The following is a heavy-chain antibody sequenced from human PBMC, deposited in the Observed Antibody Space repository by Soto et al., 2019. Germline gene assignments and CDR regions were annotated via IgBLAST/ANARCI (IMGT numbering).Heavy chain of an antibody. Sequence: QVQLVQSGGEVKRPGASVKVSCKTSGYTFSNYGITWVRQAPGQPLEWLGWISLYSDGTNYAQKFQGRVTMTTDTSTTTAYMELRSLRSDDTSCYYCARLVPGSDAWFGPWGQVTLVTVAS. J-gene: IGHJ5*02. CDR1: GYTFSNYG. CDR2: ISLYSDGT. D-gene: IGHD2-2*01. V-gene: IGHV1-18*01. CDR3: ARLVPGSDAWFGP.